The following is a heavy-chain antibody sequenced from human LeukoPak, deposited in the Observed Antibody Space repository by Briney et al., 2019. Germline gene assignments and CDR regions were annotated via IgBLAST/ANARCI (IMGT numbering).Heavy chain of an antibody. V-gene: IGHV3-53*01. CDR1: GFTFSSNY. Sequence: GGSRRLSCAASGFTFSSNYMSWVRQAPGKGLEGGSVIYSGGSTYYADSVTGRFTISRDNSKNTLYLQMNSLRAEDTAVYYCARATVEMATITFDYWGQGTLVTVS. D-gene: IGHD5-24*01. CDR2: IYSGGST. J-gene: IGHJ4*02. CDR3: ARATVEMATITFDY.